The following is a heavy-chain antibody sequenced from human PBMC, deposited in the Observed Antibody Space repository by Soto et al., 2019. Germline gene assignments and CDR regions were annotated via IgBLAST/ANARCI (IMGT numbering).Heavy chain of an antibody. Sequence: QVQLVESGGGVVQPGRSLRLSCAASGFTFSSYAMHWVRQAPGKGLEWVAVISYDGSNKYYADSVKGRFTISRDNSKNTLYLQMNSLRAEDTAVYYCAGDLWGLVVAAAGRVDYWGQGTLVTVSS. CDR1: GFTFSSYA. D-gene: IGHD6-13*01. J-gene: IGHJ4*02. V-gene: IGHV3-30-3*01. CDR2: ISYDGSNK. CDR3: AGDLWGLVVAAAGRVDY.